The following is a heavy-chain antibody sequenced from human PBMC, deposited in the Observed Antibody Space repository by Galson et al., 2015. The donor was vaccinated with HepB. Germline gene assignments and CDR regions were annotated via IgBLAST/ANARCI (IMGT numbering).Heavy chain of an antibody. D-gene: IGHD2-21*02. Sequence: SLRLSCAASGFTFSSYGMHWVRQAPGKGLEWVAVIWYDGSNKYYADSVKGRFTISRDNSKNTLYLQMNSLRAEDTAVYYCARDRDVVVTAMGVLDYWGQGTLVTVSS. CDR2: IWYDGSNK. J-gene: IGHJ4*02. CDR3: ARDRDVVVTAMGVLDY. V-gene: IGHV3-33*01. CDR1: GFTFSSYG.